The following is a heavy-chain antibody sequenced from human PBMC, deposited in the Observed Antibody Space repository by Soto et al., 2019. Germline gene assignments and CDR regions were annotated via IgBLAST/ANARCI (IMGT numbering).Heavy chain of an antibody. J-gene: IGHJ6*02. CDR1: GFTFSSYD. CDR2: IGTAGDT. CDR3: ARGLITMVRGVLYYYYGMDV. D-gene: IGHD3-10*01. Sequence: EVQLVESGGGLVQPGGSLRLSCAASGFTFSSYDMHWVRQATGKGLEWVSAIGTAGDTYYPGSVKGRFTISRENAKNSLYLQMNSLRAEDTAVYYCARGLITMVRGVLYYYYGMDVWGQGTTLTVSS. V-gene: IGHV3-13*01.